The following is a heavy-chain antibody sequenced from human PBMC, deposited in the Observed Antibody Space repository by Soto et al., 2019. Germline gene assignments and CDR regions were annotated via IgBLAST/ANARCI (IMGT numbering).Heavy chain of an antibody. D-gene: IGHD4-17*01. V-gene: IGHV3-30*18. CDR3: AKSAGDYVFSFFDF. Sequence: GGSLRLSCAASGFTFGNSGLHWVRQAPGKGLEWVALISYDGSHKFYADSVKGRFTISRDNSKNTLYLQMNSLRAEDSAVFYCAKSAGDYVFSFFDFWGQGTLVTVSS. J-gene: IGHJ4*02. CDR2: ISYDGSHK. CDR1: GFTFGNSG.